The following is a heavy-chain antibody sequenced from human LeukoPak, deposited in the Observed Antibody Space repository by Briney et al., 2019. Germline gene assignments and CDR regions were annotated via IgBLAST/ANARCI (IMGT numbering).Heavy chain of an antibody. CDR3: ASLPRYCSGGTCRDTFDI. V-gene: IGHV4-39*01. Sequence: SETLSLTCTVSGGSISSSSYYWGWIRQPPGKGLEWIGSIYYSGSTYYNPTLKSRVTISVDTSKSKFSLKLSSVTAADTAMYYCASLPRYCSGGTCRDTFDIWGQGTMVTVSS. CDR2: IYYSGST. J-gene: IGHJ3*02. CDR1: GGSISSSSYY. D-gene: IGHD2-15*01.